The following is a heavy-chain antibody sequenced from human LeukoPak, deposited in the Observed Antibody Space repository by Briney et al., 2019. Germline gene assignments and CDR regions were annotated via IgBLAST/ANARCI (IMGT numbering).Heavy chain of an antibody. CDR3: AREVGGYSSSEGDWFDP. CDR1: GYTFTSYA. V-gene: IGHV7-4-1*02. Sequence: ASVKVSCKASGYTFTSYAMNWVRQAPGQGLEWMGWINTNTGNPTYAQGFTGRFVFSLDTSVSTAYLQISSLKAEDTAVYYCAREVGGYSSSEGDWFDPWGQGTLVTVSS. J-gene: IGHJ5*02. CDR2: INTNTGNP. D-gene: IGHD6-13*01.